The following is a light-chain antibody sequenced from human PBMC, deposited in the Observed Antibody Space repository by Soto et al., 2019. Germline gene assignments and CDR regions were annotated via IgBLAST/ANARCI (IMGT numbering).Light chain of an antibody. CDR1: SSDVGGYNS. J-gene: IGLJ1*01. CDR2: EVS. CDR3: SSHRSSSTLYV. V-gene: IGLV2-14*01. Sequence: QSALTQPASVSGSPGQSITISCTGTSSDVGGYNSVSRYQQHPGKAPKLMIYEVSNRPSGVSDRFSGSKSGNTASLTISGLQAEDEADYYCSSHRSSSTLYVFGSGTRSPS.